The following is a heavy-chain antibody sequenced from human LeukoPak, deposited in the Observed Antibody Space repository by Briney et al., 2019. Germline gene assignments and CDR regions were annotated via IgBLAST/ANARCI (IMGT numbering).Heavy chain of an antibody. CDR3: VRDVIHSYFDI. V-gene: IGHV3-21*01. CDR1: GFTFTSHS. J-gene: IGHJ4*02. CDR2: ITGTGSI. Sequence: AGSWRLSCVASGFTFTSHSLDWVRQAPGKGLEWVSSITGTGSILYADSVKGRFTISRDNAKNSLYLQMDGLRAEDTAVYYCVRDVIHSYFDIWGQGILVTVSS. D-gene: IGHD2-21*01.